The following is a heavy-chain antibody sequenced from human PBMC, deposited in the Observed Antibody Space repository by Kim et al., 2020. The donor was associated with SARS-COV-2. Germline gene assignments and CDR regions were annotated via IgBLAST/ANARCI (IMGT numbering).Heavy chain of an antibody. CDR1: GFTFSSYS. CDR3: ARDNGGYHFYGMDV. V-gene: IGHV3-48*02. D-gene: IGHD3-16*02. CDR2: ISTTRSTI. Sequence: GGSLRLSCAASGFTFSSYSMNWVRRAPGKGLECVSYISTTRSTIYYADSVKGRFTISRDNAKNSLYLQMNSLRDEDTAVYYCARDNGGYHFYGMDVWGQGTTVTVSS. J-gene: IGHJ6*02.